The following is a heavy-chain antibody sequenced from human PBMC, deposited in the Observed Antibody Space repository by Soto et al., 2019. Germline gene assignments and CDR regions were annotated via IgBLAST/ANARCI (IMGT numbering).Heavy chain of an antibody. CDR3: ARRGGDYGNWYFDL. CDR1: GGSISSSSYY. J-gene: IGHJ2*01. D-gene: IGHD4-17*01. Sequence: QLQLQESGPGLVKPSETLSLTCTVSGGSISSSSYYWGWIRQPPGKGLEWIGSIYYSGSTYYNPSLKSRVTISVDTSKNQFSLKLSSVTAADTAVYYCARRGGDYGNWYFDLWGRGTLVTVSS. CDR2: IYYSGST. V-gene: IGHV4-39*01.